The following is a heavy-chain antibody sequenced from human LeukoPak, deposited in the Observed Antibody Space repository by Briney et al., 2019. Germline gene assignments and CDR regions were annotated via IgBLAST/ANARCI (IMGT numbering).Heavy chain of an antibody. Sequence: GGSLRLSCAASGFTFDDYGMSWVRQAPGKGLEWVSGINWNGGSIGHADSVKGRFTISRDNAKSSLYLQMNSLRAEDTALYYCARAMTDNYYYGMDVWGRGTTVTVSS. CDR1: GFTFDDYG. V-gene: IGHV3-20*04. D-gene: IGHD2-21*02. CDR3: ARAMTDNYYYGMDV. CDR2: INWNGGSI. J-gene: IGHJ6*02.